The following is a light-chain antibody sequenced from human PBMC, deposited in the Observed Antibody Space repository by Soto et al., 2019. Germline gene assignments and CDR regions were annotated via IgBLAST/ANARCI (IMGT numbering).Light chain of an antibody. CDR1: QTVTGSF. CDR3: QHYGSSLMYT. CDR2: ATS. V-gene: IGKV3-20*01. Sequence: EIVLTQSPGTLSLSPGQSATLSCRASQTVTGSFIAWYQQNPGQAPRLLMYATSSRAAGIPDRFSGSGSGTDFTLTISRLEPEDFAVYYCQHYGSSLMYTFGQGTKVDIK. J-gene: IGKJ2*01.